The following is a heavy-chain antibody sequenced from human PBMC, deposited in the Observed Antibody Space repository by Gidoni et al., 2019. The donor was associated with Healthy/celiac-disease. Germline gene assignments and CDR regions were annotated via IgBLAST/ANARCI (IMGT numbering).Heavy chain of an antibody. D-gene: IGHD6-6*01. CDR3: TTDSVRSSIAAR. V-gene: IGHV3-15*01. CDR1: GFTFSNAW. J-gene: IGHJ4*02. CDR2: IKSKTDGGTT. Sequence: EVQLVESGGGLVKPGGSLRLSCAASGFTFSNAWMSWVRQAPGKGLEWVGRIKSKTDGGTTDYAAPVKGRFTISRDDSKNTLYLQMNSLKTEDTAVYYCTTDSVRSSIAARWGQGTLVTVSS.